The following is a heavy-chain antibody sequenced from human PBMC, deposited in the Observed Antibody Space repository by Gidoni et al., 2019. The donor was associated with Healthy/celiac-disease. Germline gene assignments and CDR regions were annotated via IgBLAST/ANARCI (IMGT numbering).Heavy chain of an antibody. J-gene: IGHJ3*02. CDR2: ISGSGGST. V-gene: IGHV3-23*01. D-gene: IGHD6-13*01. CDR1: GFTFSSYA. CDR3: AKEYSSLGKVDAFDI. Sequence: EVQLLESGGGLVQPGVSLRPACAASGFTFSSYAMSWVRQAPGKGLEWVSAISGSGGSTYYADSVKGRFTISRDNSKNTLYLQMNSLRAEDTAVYYCAKEYSSLGKVDAFDIWGQGTMVTVSS.